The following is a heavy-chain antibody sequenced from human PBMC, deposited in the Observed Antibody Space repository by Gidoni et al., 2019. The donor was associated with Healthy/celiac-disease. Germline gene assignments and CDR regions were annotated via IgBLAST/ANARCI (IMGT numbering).Heavy chain of an antibody. CDR2: IDWDDDK. V-gene: IGHV2-70*15. J-gene: IGHJ4*02. Sequence: QVTLRESGPALVKPTQTLTLTCTFSGFSLSTSGMCVSWIRQPPGKALEWLVRIDWDDDKYYSTSLKTRLTISKDTSKNQVVLTMTNMDPVDTATYYCARTPDYGGNSNYFDYWGQGTLVTVSS. CDR1: GFSLSTSGMC. CDR3: ARTPDYGGNSNYFDY. D-gene: IGHD4-17*01.